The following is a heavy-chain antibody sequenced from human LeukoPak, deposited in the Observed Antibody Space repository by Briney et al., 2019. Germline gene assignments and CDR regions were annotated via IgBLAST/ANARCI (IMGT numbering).Heavy chain of an antibody. CDR1: GFSLSNYW. V-gene: IGHV3-21*01. J-gene: IGHJ4*02. CDR2: INSGSTYT. Sequence: PGGSLRLSCAASGFSLSNYWMHWVRQAPGKGLEWVSSINSGSTYTYYTESVKGRFTVSRDNAKNSLFLQMNSLRAEDTAIYYCARSLTTLTYEGYWGQGTLVTVSS. D-gene: IGHD1-1*01. CDR3: ARSLTTLTYEGY.